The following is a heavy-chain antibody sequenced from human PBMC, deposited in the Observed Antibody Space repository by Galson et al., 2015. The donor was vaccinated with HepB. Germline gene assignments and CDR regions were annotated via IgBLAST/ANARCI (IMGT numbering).Heavy chain of an antibody. CDR2: ISYDGSNK. V-gene: IGHV3-30*04. CDR3: ARDPWFGEDSAYYYYGMDV. D-gene: IGHD3-10*01. J-gene: IGHJ6*02. Sequence: SLRLSCAASGFTFSSYAMHWVRQAPGKGLEWVAVISYDGSNKYYADSVKGRFTISRDNSKNTLYLQMNSLRAEDTAVYYCARDPWFGEDSAYYYYGMDVWGQGTTVTVSS. CDR1: GFTFSSYA.